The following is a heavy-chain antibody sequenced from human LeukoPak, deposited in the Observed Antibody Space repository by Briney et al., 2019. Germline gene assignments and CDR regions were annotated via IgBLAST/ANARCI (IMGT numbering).Heavy chain of an antibody. CDR1: GGSISSSSYY. J-gene: IGHJ3*02. D-gene: IGHD1-26*01. CDR2: IYYSGST. V-gene: IGHV4-39*01. Sequence: SETLSLTCSVSGGSISSSSYYWGWIRQPPGKGLEWIGCIYYSGSTYSNPSLGSRVTISVDTSKNQFSLNLSSVTAADTAVYYCASPSIVGATNDAFDIWGQGTMVTVSS. CDR3: ASPSIVGATNDAFDI.